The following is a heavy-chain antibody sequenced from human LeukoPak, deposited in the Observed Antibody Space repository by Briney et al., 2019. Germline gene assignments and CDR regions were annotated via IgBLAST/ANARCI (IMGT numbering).Heavy chain of an antibody. V-gene: IGHV4-31*03. Sequence: SQTLSLTCTVSGGSISSGGYYWSWIRQHPGKGLEWIGYIYYSGSTYYNPSLKSRVTISVDTSKNQFSLKLSSVTAADTAVYYCASGDCSSTSCYSFDYWGKGTLVTVSS. CDR3: ASGDCSSTSCYSFDY. CDR2: IYYSGST. CDR1: GGSISSGGYY. D-gene: IGHD2-2*02. J-gene: IGHJ4*02.